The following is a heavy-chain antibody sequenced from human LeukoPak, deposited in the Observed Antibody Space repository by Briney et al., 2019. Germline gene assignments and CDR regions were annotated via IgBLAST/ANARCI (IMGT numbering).Heavy chain of an antibody. CDR1: GFAFSSYA. V-gene: IGHV3-9*01. CDR2: ISWNSGSI. CDR3: AKDINSGSYYFDAFDI. Sequence: SGGSLRLSCAASGFAFSSYAMQWVRQAPGKGLEWVSGISWNSGSIGYADSVKGRFTISRDNAKNSLYLQMNSLRAEDTALYYCAKDINSGSYYFDAFDIWGQGTMVTVSS. D-gene: IGHD1-26*01. J-gene: IGHJ3*02.